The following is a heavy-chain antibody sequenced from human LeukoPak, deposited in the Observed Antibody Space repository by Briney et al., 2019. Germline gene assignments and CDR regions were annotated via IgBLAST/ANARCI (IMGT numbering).Heavy chain of an antibody. CDR3: ARGQYQLLYYYYYYMDV. CDR1: GGSISSYC. Sequence: SETLSLTCTVSGGSISSYCWSWIRQPPGKGLEWIGYIYYSGSNNYNPSLKSRVTISVDTSTNKISLKLSSVTAADTAVYYCARGQYQLLYYYYYYMDVWGKGTTVTVSS. D-gene: IGHD2-2*01. CDR2: IYYSGSN. V-gene: IGHV4-59*01. J-gene: IGHJ6*03.